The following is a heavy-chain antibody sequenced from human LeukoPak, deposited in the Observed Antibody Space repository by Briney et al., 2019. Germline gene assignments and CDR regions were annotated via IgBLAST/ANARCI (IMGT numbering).Heavy chain of an antibody. V-gene: IGHV4-61*05. CDR1: GGSISSSSYY. CDR3: ASAPGARDAFDI. D-gene: IGHD3-10*01. CDR2: IYYSGST. J-gene: IGHJ3*02. Sequence: SETLSLTCTVSGGSISSSSYYWGWIRQPPGKGLEWIGYIYYSGSTNYNPSLKSRVTISVDTSKNQFSLKLSSVTAADTAVYYCASAPGARDAFDIWGQGTMVTVSS.